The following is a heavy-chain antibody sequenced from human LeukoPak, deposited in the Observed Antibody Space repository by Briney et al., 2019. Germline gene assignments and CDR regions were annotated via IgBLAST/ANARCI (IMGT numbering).Heavy chain of an antibody. CDR3: AREVVVVAATNAFDI. V-gene: IGHV3-74*01. J-gene: IGHJ3*02. CDR1: GFTFSSYW. D-gene: IGHD2-15*01. Sequence: GSLRLSCAASGFTFSSYWMHWVRQAPGKGLVWVSRINSDGSSTSYADSVKGRFTISRDNAKNTLYLQMNSLRAEDTAVYYCAREVVVVAATNAFDIWGQGTMVTVSS. CDR2: INSDGSST.